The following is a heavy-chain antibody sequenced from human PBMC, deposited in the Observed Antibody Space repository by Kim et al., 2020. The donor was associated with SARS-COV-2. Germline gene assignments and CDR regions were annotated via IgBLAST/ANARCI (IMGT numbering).Heavy chain of an antibody. Sequence: GGSLRLSCAASGLTFSSHWMHWVRQAPGKGLVWVSRIKSDGSSTGYADSVKGRFTISRDNAKNTLYLQMNSLRAEDTAVYYCAREILSSNWYWGQGTTVTVSS. CDR2: IKSDGSST. CDR3: AREILSSNWY. D-gene: IGHD6-13*01. J-gene: IGHJ6*02. CDR1: GLTFSSHW. V-gene: IGHV3-74*01.